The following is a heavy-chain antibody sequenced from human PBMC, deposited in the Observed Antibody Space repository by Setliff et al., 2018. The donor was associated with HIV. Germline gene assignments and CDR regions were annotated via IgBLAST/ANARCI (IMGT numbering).Heavy chain of an antibody. CDR3: ASQDIPTGYYLFDY. V-gene: IGHV1-2*06. CDR2: INPNMGDT. J-gene: IGHJ4*02. CDR1: GYKFTGHH. D-gene: IGHD3-9*01. Sequence: ASVKVSCKASGYKFTGHHIQWMRQAPGQGLEWMGRINPNMGDTQYAQKFQGRIIMTRDTSINTVYMELSSLTSDDTALYYCASQDIPTGYYLFDYWGQGTQVTVSS.